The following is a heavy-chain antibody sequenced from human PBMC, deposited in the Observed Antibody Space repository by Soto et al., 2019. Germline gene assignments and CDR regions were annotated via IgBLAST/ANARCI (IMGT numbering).Heavy chain of an antibody. CDR3: ASFPRHYYGSGSYTHY. Sequence: SETLSLTSTVSGGSISSSIYDWGWIRQPPGKGLEWIGSIYYSGSTYYNPSLKSRVTISVDTSKNQLSLKLSSVTAADTAVYYCASFPRHYYGSGSYTHYWGQGTLVTVSS. CDR1: GGSISSSIYD. D-gene: IGHD3-10*01. J-gene: IGHJ4*02. CDR2: IYYSGST. V-gene: IGHV4-39*01.